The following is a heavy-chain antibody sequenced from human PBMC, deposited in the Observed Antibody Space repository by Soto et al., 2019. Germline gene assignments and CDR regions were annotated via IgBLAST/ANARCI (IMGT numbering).Heavy chain of an antibody. J-gene: IGHJ3*02. D-gene: IGHD2-21*02. CDR3: AGHPPLGDGPDAFDI. CDR2: IYPGDSDT. CDR1: GYNFTNYR. V-gene: IGHV5-51*01. Sequence: GESLKISCQGSGYNFTNYRIAWVRQMPGKGLEWMGIIYPGDSDTTYSPSFQGQVTISADKSISTAYLQWSSLKASDTAMYYCAGHPPLGDGPDAFDIWGRGTLVTVSS.